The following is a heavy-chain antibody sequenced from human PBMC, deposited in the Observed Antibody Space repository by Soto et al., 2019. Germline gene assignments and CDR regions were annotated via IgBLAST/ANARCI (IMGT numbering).Heavy chain of an antibody. CDR2: ISSSSSYI. CDR1: GFTFSSYS. D-gene: IGHD5-12*01. J-gene: IGHJ4*02. V-gene: IGHV3-21*01. CDR3: ARDPVEMATMLDLY. Sequence: GGSLRLSCAASGFTFSSYSMNWVRQAPGKGLEWVSSISSSSSYIYYADSVKGRFTISRDNAKNSLYLQMKSLGAEDTAVYYCARDPVEMATMLDLYWGQGTLVTVSS.